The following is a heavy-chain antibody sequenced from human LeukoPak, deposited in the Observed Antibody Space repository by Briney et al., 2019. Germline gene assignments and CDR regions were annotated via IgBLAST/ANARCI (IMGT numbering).Heavy chain of an antibody. CDR3: ARSYFYDL. D-gene: IGHD3-22*01. Sequence: ASVKVSCKASGYTFASYGITWVRQAPGQGLEWMGWISANNGHTNYAQKLQDRDTMTADTSTNTGYLELRSLTSNDTAVYYCARSYFYDLWGQGTLVTVSS. CDR1: GYTFASYG. CDR2: ISANNGHT. J-gene: IGHJ4*02. V-gene: IGHV1-18*01.